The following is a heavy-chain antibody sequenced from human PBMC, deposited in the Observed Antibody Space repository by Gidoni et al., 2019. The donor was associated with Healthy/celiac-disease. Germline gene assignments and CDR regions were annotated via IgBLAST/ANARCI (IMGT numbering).Heavy chain of an antibody. D-gene: IGHD5-18*01. CDR3: ARAGGYSFAYMDV. CDR1: GGSFSGYY. J-gene: IGHJ6*03. V-gene: IGHV4-34*01. CDR2: INHSGST. Sequence: QVQLHQWGAVLLQPSETLSLPCAFSGGSFSGYYWSWIRQPPGKGLEVNGEINHSGSTNYNPSLKSRVTIAVDTSKNQFSRKMSSVTAADTAVYYCARAGGYSFAYMDVWGKGTTVTVSS.